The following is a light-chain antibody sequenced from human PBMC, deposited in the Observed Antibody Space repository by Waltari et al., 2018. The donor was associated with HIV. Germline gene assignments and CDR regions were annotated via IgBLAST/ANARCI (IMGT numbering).Light chain of an antibody. CDR1: QSVGSN. CDR2: GAS. J-gene: IGKJ5*01. CDR3: QQYNNWVT. Sequence: DIVMTQSPATRSVSPVERATLSCRASQSVGSNLAWYQQTPGQAPRLLIYGASTRATGIPARFSGSGSVTEFTLTISSLQSEDFAVYYCQQYNNWVTFGQGTRLEIK. V-gene: IGKV3-15*01.